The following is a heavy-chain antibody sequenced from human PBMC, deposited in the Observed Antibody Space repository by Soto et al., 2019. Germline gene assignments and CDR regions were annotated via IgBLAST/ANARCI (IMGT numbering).Heavy chain of an antibody. V-gene: IGHV3-21*01. CDR2: ISSSSSYI. J-gene: IGHJ6*02. CDR1: GFTFSSYS. D-gene: IGHD2-15*01. CDR3: ARDGDYSYGMDV. Sequence: EVQLVESGGGLVKPGGSLRLSCAASGFTFSSYSMNWVRQAPGKGLEWVSSISSSSSYIYYADSVKGRFTISRDNAKNSLYLQMNSLRAEDTAVYYCARDGDYSYGMDVWGQGTTVTVSS.